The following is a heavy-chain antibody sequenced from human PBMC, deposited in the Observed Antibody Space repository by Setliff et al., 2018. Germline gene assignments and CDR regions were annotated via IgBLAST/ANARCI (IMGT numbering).Heavy chain of an antibody. V-gene: IGHV4-30-4*08. CDR2: IYSSGST. Sequence: PSETLSLTCTVSGGSISSGDYYWSWIRQPPGKGLEWIGYIYSSGSTYYNPSPKSRVSISVDTSKNQFSLKLSSVTAADTAVYYCARECRYYYDSFGTLDYWGHGTLVTVSS. CDR3: ARECRYYYDSFGTLDY. J-gene: IGHJ4*01. D-gene: IGHD3-22*01. CDR1: GGSISSGDYY.